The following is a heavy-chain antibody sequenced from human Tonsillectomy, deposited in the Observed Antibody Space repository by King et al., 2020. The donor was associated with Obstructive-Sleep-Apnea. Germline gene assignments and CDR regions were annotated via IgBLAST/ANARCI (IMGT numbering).Heavy chain of an antibody. Sequence: EVQLVESGGGLVQPGGSLRLSCAASGFTFSTYWVTWFRQAPGQGLEWVANINKDGSEKYYVDSVKGRFTISRDNAKNSLYPEMNSLRAEDTAFYYCARVVVVTTASRYFYYGMDVWGQGTTVTVSS. V-gene: IGHV3-7*03. J-gene: IGHJ6*02. CDR1: GFTFSTYW. D-gene: IGHD2-2*01. CDR2: INKDGSEK. CDR3: ARVVVVTTASRYFYYGMDV.